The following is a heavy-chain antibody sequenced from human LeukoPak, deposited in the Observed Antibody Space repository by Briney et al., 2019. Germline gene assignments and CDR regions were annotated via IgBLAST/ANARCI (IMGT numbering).Heavy chain of an antibody. CDR1: GFTFSNYG. J-gene: IGHJ6*03. CDR3: AKGRGPNYSYYYMDV. V-gene: IGHV3-23*01. Sequence: GGSLRLSCAASGFTFSNYGMSWVRQAPGKGLEWVSAISGSGGTTYYADSVKGRFTISRDNSENTLYLQMNSLRPEDTAVYYCAKGRGPNYSYYYMDVWGKGTTVTVSS. CDR2: ISGSGGTT.